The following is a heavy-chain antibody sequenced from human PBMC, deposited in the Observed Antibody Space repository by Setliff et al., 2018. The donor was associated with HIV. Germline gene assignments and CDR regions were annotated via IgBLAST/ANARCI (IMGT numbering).Heavy chain of an antibody. CDR1: GASFCDYS. V-gene: IGHV4-34*01. J-gene: IGHJ6*03. D-gene: IGHD2-15*01. CDR3: ARGRCSGGTCSGRYSYLHIDV. CDR2: IYESGRT. Sequence: PSETLSLTCAVYGASFCDYSWTWIRRPPGKGLEWIGEIYESGRTDYNPSLTSRVTMSVDSSKKQFSLRLTSVAAADTALYYCARGRCSGGTCSGRYSYLHIDVWGKGTTVTVSS.